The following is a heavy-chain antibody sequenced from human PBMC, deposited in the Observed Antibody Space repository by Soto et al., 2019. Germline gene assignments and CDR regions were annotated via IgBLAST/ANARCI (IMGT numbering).Heavy chain of an antibody. CDR3: ARGYYYDSGSSFPY. Sequence: QVQLQQWGAGLLKSSETLSLTCAVYSESFSKYYWNWIRQSPGKGLEWIGEINQSGSTNYNPSLKSRSTISIGTSKHQFSLKLNSVTAAATAMYYCARGYYYDSGSSFPYWGQGTLFTVSS. J-gene: IGHJ4*02. D-gene: IGHD3-10*01. CDR2: INQSGST. CDR1: SESFSKYY. V-gene: IGHV4-34*01.